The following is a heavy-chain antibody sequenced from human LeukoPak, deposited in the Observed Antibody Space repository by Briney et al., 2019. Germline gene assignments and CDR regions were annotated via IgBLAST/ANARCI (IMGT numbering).Heavy chain of an antibody. CDR2: IKQDXSEK. CDR3: ARDRAHVLLWFGELGDDSPRFDY. Sequence: LEWXAXIKQDXSEKYYVDSVKGRFTISRDNAKNTLYLQMNSLRAEDTAVYYCARDRAHVLLWFGELGDDSPRFDYWGQGTLVTVSS. V-gene: IGHV3-7*01. J-gene: IGHJ4*02. D-gene: IGHD3-10*01.